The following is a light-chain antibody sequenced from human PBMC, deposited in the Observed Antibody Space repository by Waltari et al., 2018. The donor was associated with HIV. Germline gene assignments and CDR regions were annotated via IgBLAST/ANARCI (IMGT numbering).Light chain of an antibody. V-gene: IGLV1-47*01. J-gene: IGLJ3*02. Sequence: QSVLTQPPSASGTPGQRVTISCSGSSPNIGSNYVSLYQQFPGTAPKLLMYRNNQRPSGVPDRFSGSKSGTSASLAISGLRSEDEADYHCAAWDGSYWVFGGGTKLTVL. CDR3: AAWDGSYWV. CDR1: SPNIGSNY. CDR2: RNN.